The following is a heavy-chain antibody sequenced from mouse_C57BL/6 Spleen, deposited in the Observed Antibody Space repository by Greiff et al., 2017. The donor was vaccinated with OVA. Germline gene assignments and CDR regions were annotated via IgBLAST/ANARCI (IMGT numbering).Heavy chain of an antibody. V-gene: IGHV1-50*01. Sequence: QVQLQQPGAELVKPGASVKLSCKASGYTFTSYWMQWVKQRPGQGLEWIGEIDPSDSYTNYNQKFKGKATLTVDTSSSTAYMQLSSLPSEDSAVYYCARGGGNFSDYWGQGTTLTVSS. J-gene: IGHJ2*01. CDR2: IDPSDSYT. CDR3: ARGGGNFSDY. CDR1: GYTFTSYW.